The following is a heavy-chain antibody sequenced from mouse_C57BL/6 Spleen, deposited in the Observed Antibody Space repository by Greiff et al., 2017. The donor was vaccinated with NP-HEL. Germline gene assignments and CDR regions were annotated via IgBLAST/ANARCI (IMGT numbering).Heavy chain of an antibody. CDR2: INPSSGYT. D-gene: IGHD1-1*01. V-gene: IGHV1-7*01. CDR3: AKDGSSPYYAMDY. Sequence: VQLQQSGAELAKPGASVKLSCKASGYTFTSYWMHWVKQRPGQGLEWIGYINPSSGYTKYNQKFKDKATLTADKSSSTAYMQLSSLTYEDSAVYYCAKDGSSPYYAMDYWGQGTSVTVSS. J-gene: IGHJ4*01. CDR1: GYTFTSYW.